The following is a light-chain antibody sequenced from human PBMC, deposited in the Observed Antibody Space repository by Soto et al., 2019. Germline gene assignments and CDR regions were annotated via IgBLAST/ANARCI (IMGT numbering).Light chain of an antibody. CDR2: LGS. J-gene: IGKJ4*01. V-gene: IGKV2-28*01. CDR3: MQALQTPLT. Sequence: DIVMTQSPLSLPVTPGEPASISCRSSQSLLHSNGNTYLDWYLQKPGQSPQVLIYLGSNRASGVPDRFSGSGSGTDFTLKISRVEAEDVGVYYCMQALQTPLTFGGGTKVEIK. CDR1: QSLLHSNGNTY.